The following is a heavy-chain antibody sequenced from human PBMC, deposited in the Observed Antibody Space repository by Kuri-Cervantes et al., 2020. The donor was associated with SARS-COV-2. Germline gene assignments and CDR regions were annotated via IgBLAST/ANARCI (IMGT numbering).Heavy chain of an antibody. CDR3: ARFSATSHYYGMDV. J-gene: IGHJ6*02. CDR1: GFTFSSYS. Sequence: GASLKISCAASGFTFSSYSINWVRQAPGKGLEWVSYISSSSSTIYYADSVKGRFTISRDNAKNSLYLQMNSLRAEDTAVYYCARFSATSHYYGMDVWGQGTRATVSS. V-gene: IGHV3-48*04. CDR2: ISSSSSTI. D-gene: IGHD6-25*01.